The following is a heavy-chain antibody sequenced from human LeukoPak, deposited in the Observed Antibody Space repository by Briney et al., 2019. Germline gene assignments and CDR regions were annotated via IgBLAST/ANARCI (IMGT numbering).Heavy chain of an antibody. CDR3: ARDAFDI. V-gene: IGHV3-48*01. CDR1: GFTFRSYS. J-gene: IGHJ3*02. Sequence: PGGSLRLSCAASGFTFRSYSMNWVRQAPGKGLEWVSYISSGSSTIYYADSVKGRFTISRDNAKNSLYLQMNSLRAEDTAVYYCARDAFDIWGQGTMVTVSS. CDR2: ISSGSSTI.